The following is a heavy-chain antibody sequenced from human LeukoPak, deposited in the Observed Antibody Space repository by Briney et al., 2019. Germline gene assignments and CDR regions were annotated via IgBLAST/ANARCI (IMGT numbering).Heavy chain of an antibody. Sequence: PGRSLRLSCAASGFTFSSYAMHWVRQAPGKGLEWVAVISYDGSNKYYADSVKGRFTISRDNSKNTLYLQMNSLRAEDTAVYYCARGQGSSSGYWGQGTLVTVSS. CDR1: GFTFSSYA. CDR3: ARGQGSSSGY. CDR2: ISYDGSNK. D-gene: IGHD6-13*01. V-gene: IGHV3-30-3*01. J-gene: IGHJ4*02.